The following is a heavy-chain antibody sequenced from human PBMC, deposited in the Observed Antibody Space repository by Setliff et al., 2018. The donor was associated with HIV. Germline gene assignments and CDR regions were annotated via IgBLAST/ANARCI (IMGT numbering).Heavy chain of an antibody. Sequence: PSETLSLTCAVYSGSFSGNYWSWIRQPPGKGLEWIGEINHSGSTNYSPSLKSRVTISVDRSKNQFSLQLTSVTASDTCVYFCSRHGTYYHLFDYWDHGTPVTVSS. CDR1: SGSFSGNY. CDR2: INHSGST. CDR3: SRHGTYYHLFDY. D-gene: IGHD3-10*01. V-gene: IGHV4-34*01. J-gene: IGHJ4*01.